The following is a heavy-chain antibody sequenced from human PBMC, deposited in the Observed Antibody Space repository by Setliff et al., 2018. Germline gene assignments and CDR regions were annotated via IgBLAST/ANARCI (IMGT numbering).Heavy chain of an antibody. CDR2: IYYTEST. D-gene: IGHD3-22*01. CDR1: GGSISSYS. CDR3: AREFGISGYYGRSSHYSFDT. J-gene: IGHJ3*02. V-gene: IGHV4-59*13. Sequence: SETLSLTCTVSGGSISSYSWSWIRQSPGRGLEWIGFIYYTESTNYNPSLKSRVTISGDTSKNQFSLKLNSVTAADTAVYYCAREFGISGYYGRSSHYSFDTWCQGTVVTVSS.